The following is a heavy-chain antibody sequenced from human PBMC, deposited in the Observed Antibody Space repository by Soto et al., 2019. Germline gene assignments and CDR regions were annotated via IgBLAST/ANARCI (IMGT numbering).Heavy chain of an antibody. J-gene: IGHJ5*02. CDR2: IFSGGST. Sequence: GGSLRLSCAASGFTFSSYAMSWVRQAPGKGLEFVLVIFSGGSTFYADSVKGRFTISRDISKNTLYFQINSLRAEDTVVFYCARDHYDILTGYRNWFDPWGQGTLVTVSS. CDR3: ARDHYDILTGYRNWFDP. V-gene: IGHV3-66*01. D-gene: IGHD3-9*01. CDR1: GFTFSSYA.